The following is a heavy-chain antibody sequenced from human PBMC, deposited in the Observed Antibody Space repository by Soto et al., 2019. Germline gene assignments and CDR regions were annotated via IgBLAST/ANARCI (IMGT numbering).Heavy chain of an antibody. CDR1: GGTFSSYA. CDR2: ITPIFGTA. V-gene: IGHV1-69*13. D-gene: IGHD2-2*01. J-gene: IGHJ4*02. CDR3: ARLLPDIVVVPAAKKEYYFDS. Sequence: SVKVSCKASGGTFSSYAISWLRQAPGQGLEWMGGITPIFGTANYAQKFQGRVTITADESTSTAYMELSSLRSEDTAVYYCARLLPDIVVVPAAKKEYYFDSWGQGTLVPVSS.